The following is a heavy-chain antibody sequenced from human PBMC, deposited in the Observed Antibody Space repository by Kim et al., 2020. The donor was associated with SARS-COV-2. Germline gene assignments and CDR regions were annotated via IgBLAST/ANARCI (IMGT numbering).Heavy chain of an antibody. V-gene: IGHV3-30*04. Sequence: GGSLRLSCAASGFTFSSYAMHWVRQAPGKGLEWVAVISYDGSNKYYADSVKGRFTISRDNSKNTLYLQMNSLRAEDTAVYYCARGTDTAMVDFDYWGQGT. J-gene: IGHJ4*02. D-gene: IGHD5-18*01. CDR2: ISYDGSNK. CDR3: ARGTDTAMVDFDY. CDR1: GFTFSSYA.